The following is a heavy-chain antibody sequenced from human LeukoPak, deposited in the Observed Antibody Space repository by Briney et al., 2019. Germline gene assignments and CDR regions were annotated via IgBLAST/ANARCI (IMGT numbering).Heavy chain of an antibody. CDR3: ARVRCSGGSCYPYYYYGMDV. V-gene: IGHV3-21*01. CDR1: GCTFSGYS. D-gene: IGHD2-15*01. CDR2: ISSRSSYI. J-gene: IGHJ6*02. Sequence: AGGSLRLSCAASGCTFSGYSMNWVRQAPGKGLEWVSSISSRSSYIYYADSGKGRFTISRDNAKNSLYLQMNSLRAEDSAVYYCARVRCSGGSCYPYYYYGMDVWGQGTTVTVSS.